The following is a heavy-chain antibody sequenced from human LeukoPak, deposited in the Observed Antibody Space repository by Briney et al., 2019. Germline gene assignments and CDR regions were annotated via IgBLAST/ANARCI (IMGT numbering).Heavy chain of an antibody. D-gene: IGHD4-17*01. J-gene: IGHJ3*02. CDR3: ARDLVTVTKGFDI. V-gene: IGHV4-59*11. CDR2: ISYIGST. Sequence: WETLSLTCTVSGDSFSSHYWTWIRQPPGKGLEWIGYISYIGSTNYSPSLQSRVTISLDTSKNQFSLKLTSVTAADTAVYYCARDLVTVTKGFDIWGQGTMVSVSS. CDR1: GDSFSSHY.